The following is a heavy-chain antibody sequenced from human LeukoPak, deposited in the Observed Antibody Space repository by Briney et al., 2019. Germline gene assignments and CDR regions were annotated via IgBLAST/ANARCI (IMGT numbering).Heavy chain of an antibody. J-gene: IGHJ4*02. D-gene: IGHD4/OR15-4a*01. CDR1: GYPFSNYG. CDR2: ISTNDGGT. V-gene: IGHV1-18*01. CDR3: ARDTNYEIDY. Sequence: ASVTVSCKTSGYPFSNYGVAWVRQAPGQGPEWMGWISTNDGGTQYSQKFQERVALTRDTSTNTVHMELWTLRSDDTAVYYSARDTNYEIDYWGQGTLVIVSS.